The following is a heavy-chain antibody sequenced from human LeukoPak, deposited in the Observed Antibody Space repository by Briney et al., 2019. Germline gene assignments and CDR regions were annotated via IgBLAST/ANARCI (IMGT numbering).Heavy chain of an antibody. Sequence: GGSLRLSCAASGFTFSSYGMHWVRQAPGKGLEWVAVIWYDGSNKYYADSVKGRFTISRDNSKNTLYLQMNSLRAEDTAVYYCARDGTHYYGSGSYRPLCYYGMDVWGQGTTVTVSS. CDR3: ARDGTHYYGSGSYRPLCYYGMDV. J-gene: IGHJ6*02. CDR2: IWYDGSNK. V-gene: IGHV3-33*01. D-gene: IGHD3-10*01. CDR1: GFTFSSYG.